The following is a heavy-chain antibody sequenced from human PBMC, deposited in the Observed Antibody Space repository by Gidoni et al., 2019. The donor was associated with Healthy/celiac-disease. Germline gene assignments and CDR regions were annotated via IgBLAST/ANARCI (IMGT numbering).Heavy chain of an antibody. D-gene: IGHD6-13*01. CDR1: GGSISSGGYY. V-gene: IGHV4-31*03. CDR2: IYYSGST. Sequence: QVQLQESGPGLVKPSQTLSLTCTFSGGSISSGGYYWSWIRQHPGKGLEWIGYIYYSGSTYYNPSLKSRVTISVDTSKNQFSLKLSSVTAADTAVYYCATRRRSWYWFDPWGQGTLVTVSS. CDR3: ATRRRSWYWFDP. J-gene: IGHJ5*02.